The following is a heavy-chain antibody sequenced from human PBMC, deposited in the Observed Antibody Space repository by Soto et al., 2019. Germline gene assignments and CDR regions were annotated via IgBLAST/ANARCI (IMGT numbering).Heavy chain of an antibody. CDR2: INAGSGNT. J-gene: IGHJ3*02. CDR3: ATDTETLGPRANDALDI. CDR1: GYTFSAYT. Sequence: QAQLVQSGAEMKKPGASVKVSCKATGYTFSAYTMNWVRQAPGQSLEWMGWINAGSGNTKYSQNFQGRVSITRDTSASTVYMELPGLTSEDTAVYYCATDTETLGPRANDALDIWGQGTMVTVSS. V-gene: IGHV1-3*01. D-gene: IGHD3-3*02.